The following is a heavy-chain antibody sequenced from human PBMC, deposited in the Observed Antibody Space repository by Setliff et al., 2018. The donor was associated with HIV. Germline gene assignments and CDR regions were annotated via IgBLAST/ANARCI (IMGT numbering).Heavy chain of an antibody. CDR1: GGSITSRSYY. V-gene: IGHV4-39*07. Sequence: SETLSLTCTVSGGSITSRSYYWGWIRQSPGKGLEWIGSIDYSGSTYYNQSLKSRVTISVDTANNQFSLRLTSVTAADTAVYYCARGSPGYRNFYYYMDVWDKGTTVTVSS. D-gene: IGHD6-13*01. CDR2: IDYSGST. J-gene: IGHJ6*03. CDR3: ARGSPGYRNFYYYMDV.